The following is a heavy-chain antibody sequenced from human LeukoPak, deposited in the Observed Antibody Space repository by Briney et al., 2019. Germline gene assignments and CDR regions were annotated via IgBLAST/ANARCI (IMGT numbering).Heavy chain of an antibody. Sequence: SETLSLTCAVYGGSFSGYYWSWIRQPPGKGLEWIGEINHSGSTNYNPSLKSRVTISVDTSKNQFSLKLSSVTAADTAVYYCARGPLITTKNAFDIWGQGIMVTVSS. J-gene: IGHJ3*02. CDR3: ARGPLITTKNAFDI. V-gene: IGHV4-34*01. CDR1: GGSFSGYY. CDR2: INHSGST. D-gene: IGHD3-22*01.